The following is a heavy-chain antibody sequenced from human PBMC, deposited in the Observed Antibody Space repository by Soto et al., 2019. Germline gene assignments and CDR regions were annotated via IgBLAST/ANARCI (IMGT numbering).Heavy chain of an antibody. CDR2: IWYDGSNK. CDR3: ARAQRITIFGVVIGSGMDV. J-gene: IGHJ6*02. CDR1: GFTFSSYG. V-gene: IGHV3-33*01. Sequence: GGSLRLSCAASGFTFSSYGMHWVRQAPGKGLEWVAVIWYDGSNKYYADSVKGRFTISRDNSKNTLYLQMNSLRAEDTAVYYCARAQRITIFGVVIGSGMDVWGQGTTVTSP. D-gene: IGHD3-3*01.